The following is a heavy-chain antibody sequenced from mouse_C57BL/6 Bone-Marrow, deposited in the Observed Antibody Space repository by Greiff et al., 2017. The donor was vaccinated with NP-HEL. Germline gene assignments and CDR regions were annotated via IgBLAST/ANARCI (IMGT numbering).Heavy chain of an antibody. J-gene: IGHJ4*01. CDR1: GYTFTSYW. Sequence: VQLQQPGAELVMPGASVKLSCKASGYTFTSYWMHWVKQRPGQGLEWIGEIDPSDSYTNYNQKFKGKSTLTVDKSSSTAYMQLSSLTSEDSAVYYGARWHYGSSYAMDYWSQGTSVSVYS. CDR3: ARWHYGSSYAMDY. V-gene: IGHV1-69*01. CDR2: IDPSDSYT. D-gene: IGHD1-1*01.